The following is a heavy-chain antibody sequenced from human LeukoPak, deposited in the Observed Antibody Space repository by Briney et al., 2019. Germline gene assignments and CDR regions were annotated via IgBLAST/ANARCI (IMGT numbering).Heavy chain of an antibody. CDR1: GGSISSSSYY. Sequence: RASETLSLTCTVSGGSISSSSYYWGWIRQPPGKGLEWIGSIYYSGSTYYNPSLKSRVTISVDTSKNQFSLKLSSVTAADTAVYYCARDGGIAVAGYFDYWGQGTLVTVSS. CDR2: IYYSGST. CDR3: ARDGGIAVAGYFDY. V-gene: IGHV4-39*07. D-gene: IGHD6-19*01. J-gene: IGHJ4*02.